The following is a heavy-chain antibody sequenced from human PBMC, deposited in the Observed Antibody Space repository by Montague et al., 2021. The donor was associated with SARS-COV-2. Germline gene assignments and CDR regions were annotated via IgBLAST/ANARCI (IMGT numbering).Heavy chain of an antibody. CDR1: GFTFSSYA. J-gene: IGHJ4*02. D-gene: IGHD5-18*01. CDR2: ISYDGSNK. CDR3: ARERFLPGYSEIGY. V-gene: IGHV3-30*04. Sequence: SLRLSCAASGFTFSSYAMHWVRQAPGKGLEWVAVISYDGSNKYYXDSVKGRFTISRDNSKNTLYLQMNSLRAEDTAVYYCARERFLPGYSEIGYWGQGTLVTVSS.